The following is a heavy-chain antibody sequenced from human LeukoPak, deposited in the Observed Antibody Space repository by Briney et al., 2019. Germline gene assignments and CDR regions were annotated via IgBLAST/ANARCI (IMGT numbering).Heavy chain of an antibody. CDR1: GDSINSRNW. J-gene: IGHJ5*02. Sequence: SGTLSLTCAVSGDSINSRNWWSWVRQPPGKGLEWVGEIYHTESTNYNPSLKSRVTISVDKSKNQFSLKLSSVTAADTALYYCARSHYYDSSGSQNNWFDPWGQGTLVTVSS. D-gene: IGHD3-22*01. CDR3: ARSHYYDSSGSQNNWFDP. CDR2: IYHTEST. V-gene: IGHV4-4*02.